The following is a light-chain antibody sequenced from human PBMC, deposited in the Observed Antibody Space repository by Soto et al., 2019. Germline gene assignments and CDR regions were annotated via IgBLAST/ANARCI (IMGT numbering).Light chain of an antibody. V-gene: IGKV3-15*01. CDR1: QSVSSN. CDR2: GAS. CDR3: QQYGSSPRT. J-gene: IGKJ1*01. Sequence: DIMMTQSPATLSVSPGERATLSCRASQSVSSNLAWYQQKPGQAPRLLIYGASTRATGIPARFSGSGSGTEFTLTISSLQSEDFAVYYCQQYGSSPRTFGQGTKVDIK.